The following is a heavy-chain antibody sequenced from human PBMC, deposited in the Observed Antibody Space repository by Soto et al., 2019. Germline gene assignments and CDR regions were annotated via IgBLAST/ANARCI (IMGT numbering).Heavy chain of an antibody. CDR2: IYYSGST. J-gene: IGHJ5*02. CDR3: ARLRNWIVGLTVGWFDP. D-gene: IGHD1-26*01. V-gene: IGHV4-59*01. Sequence: SETLSLTCTVSGGSISSYYWSWIRQPPGKGLEWIGYIYYSGSTNYNPSLKSRVTISVDTSKNQFSLKLSSVTAADTAVYYFARLRNWIVGLTVGWFDPWGQGTLVTVSS. CDR1: GGSISSYY.